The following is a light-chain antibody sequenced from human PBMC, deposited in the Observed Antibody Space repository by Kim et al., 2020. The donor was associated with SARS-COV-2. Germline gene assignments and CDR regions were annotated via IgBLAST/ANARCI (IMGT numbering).Light chain of an antibody. CDR3: QQYAGSPLYS. Sequence: ELVLTQSPGTLSLSPGDRATLSCRASRSVSGDYLAWYQQKPGQAPRLVIYGASTRATGSPDRFSGSGSGTDFTLTINRLEPEDFAVYYCQQYAGSPLYSFGQGTKLEI. J-gene: IGKJ2*03. CDR2: GAS. V-gene: IGKV3-20*01. CDR1: RSVSGDY.